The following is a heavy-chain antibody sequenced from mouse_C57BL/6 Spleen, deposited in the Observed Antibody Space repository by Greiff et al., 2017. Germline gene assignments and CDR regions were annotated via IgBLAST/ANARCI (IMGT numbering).Heavy chain of an antibody. CDR3: ARSGGNYGGYYFDY. CDR2: INPSSGYT. D-gene: IGHD2-1*01. J-gene: IGHJ2*01. V-gene: IGHV1-7*01. Sequence: VQLQQSGAELAKPGASVKLSCKASGYTFTSYWMHWVKQRPGQGLEWIGYINPSSGYTTYNQKFKDKATLTADKSSRTAYMQLSSMTYEDSAVYYCARSGGNYGGYYFDYWGQGTTLTVSS. CDR1: GYTFTSYW.